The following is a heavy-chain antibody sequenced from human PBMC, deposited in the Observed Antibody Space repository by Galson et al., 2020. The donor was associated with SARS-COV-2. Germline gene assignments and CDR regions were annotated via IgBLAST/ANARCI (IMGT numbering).Heavy chain of an antibody. D-gene: IGHD1-26*01. Sequence: ASVKVSCKASGYTLTYRFLHWVRQAPGQGLEWMGWIRPFNSDTNYAQRLQGRVTFTTDRSRSTVYMELTNLRSEDSAVYYCATPVGKSGITYEHDAFDIWGQGTMVTISS. CDR2: IRPFNSDT. CDR3: ATPVGKSGITYEHDAFDI. J-gene: IGHJ3*02. V-gene: IGHV1-45*02. CDR1: GYTLTYRF.